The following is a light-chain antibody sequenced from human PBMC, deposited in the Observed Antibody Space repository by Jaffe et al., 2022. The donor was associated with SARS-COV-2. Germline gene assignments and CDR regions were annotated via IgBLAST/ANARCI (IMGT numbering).Light chain of an antibody. CDR1: ALPKQY. CDR2: KDS. CDR3: QSADSRSPV. Sequence: SYELTQPPSVSVSPGQTARITCSGDALPKQYAYWYQQKPGQAPVLVIYKDSERPSGIPERFSGSSSGTTVTLTISGVQAEDEADYYCQSADSRSPVFGTGTKVTVL. V-gene: IGLV3-25*03. J-gene: IGLJ1*01.